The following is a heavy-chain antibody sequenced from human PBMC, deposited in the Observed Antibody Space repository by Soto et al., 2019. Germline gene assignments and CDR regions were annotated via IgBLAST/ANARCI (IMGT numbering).Heavy chain of an antibody. V-gene: IGHV1-18*01. J-gene: IGHJ5*02. CDR3: ATKRRSIAAVWFDH. CDR2: ISAYNGNP. Sequence: QVQLVQSGAEVKKPGASVKVSCKASGYTFTSYGISWVRQAPGQGLEWMGWISAYNGNPNYAQKLQGRVTMTTDTXXSTAYMELRSLRSDDTAVYYCATKRRSIAAVWFDHWGQGTLVTVSS. D-gene: IGHD6-13*01. CDR1: GYTFTSYG.